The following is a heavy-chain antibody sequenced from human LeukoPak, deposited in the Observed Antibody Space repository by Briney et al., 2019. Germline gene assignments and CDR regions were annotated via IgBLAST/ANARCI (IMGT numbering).Heavy chain of an antibody. Sequence: GASLRLSCAAFGLTFSSYAMSWVGQAPGKGLEWVSAISGSGGSTYYADSVKGRFTTSRDNSKNTLYLQMNSLRAEDTAVYYCAKAAGFLEWRTGFDPWGQGTLVTVSS. J-gene: IGHJ5*02. V-gene: IGHV3-23*01. CDR3: AKAAGFLEWRTGFDP. D-gene: IGHD3-3*01. CDR2: ISGSGGST. CDR1: GLTFSSYA.